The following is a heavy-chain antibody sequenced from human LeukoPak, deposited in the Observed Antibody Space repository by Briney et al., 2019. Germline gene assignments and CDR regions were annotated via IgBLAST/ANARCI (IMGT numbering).Heavy chain of an antibody. CDR3: ARARRYYGSGSWFYYYMDV. D-gene: IGHD3-10*01. J-gene: IGHJ6*03. Sequence: ASVKVSCKSSGGTFSSYAISWVRQAPGQGLEWMGRIIPIFGTANYAQKFQGRVTITTDESTSTAYMELSSLRSEDTAVYYCARARRYYGSGSWFYYYMDVWGKGTTVTVSS. V-gene: IGHV1-69*05. CDR1: GGTFSSYA. CDR2: IIPIFGTA.